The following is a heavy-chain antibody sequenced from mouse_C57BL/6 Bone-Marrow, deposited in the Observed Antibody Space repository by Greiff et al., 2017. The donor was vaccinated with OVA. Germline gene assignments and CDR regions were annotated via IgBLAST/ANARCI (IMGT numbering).Heavy chain of an antibody. CDR3: AKNPGY. Sequence: VQLQQSGPELVKPGASVKISCKASGYTFTDYYMNWVKQSHGKSLAWIGDINPNNGGTSYNQKFKGKATLTVDKSSSTASMELRSLSSEDSAVYYYAKNPGYWGQGTTLTVSS. V-gene: IGHV1-26*01. CDR2: INPNNGGT. J-gene: IGHJ2*01. CDR1: GYTFTDYY.